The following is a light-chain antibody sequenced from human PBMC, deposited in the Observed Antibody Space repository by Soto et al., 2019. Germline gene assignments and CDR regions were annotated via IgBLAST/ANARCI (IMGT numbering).Light chain of an antibody. Sequence: DIVMTQSPLSLPATPGEPASISCRSSQSLLHSNGYNFLDWYVQKPGQSPQLLIYMGSNRASGVPDRFRGSGSGTDFTLKISRVEAEDVGVYYCMQALQTPRTFGQGTKVEIK. J-gene: IGKJ1*01. CDR3: MQALQTPRT. V-gene: IGKV2-28*01. CDR1: QSLLHSNGYNF. CDR2: MGS.